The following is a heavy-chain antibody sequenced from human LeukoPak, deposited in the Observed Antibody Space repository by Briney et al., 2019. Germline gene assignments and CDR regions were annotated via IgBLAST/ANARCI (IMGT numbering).Heavy chain of an antibody. CDR2: ISPSDGNT. J-gene: IGHJ5*02. D-gene: IGHD6-13*01. V-gene: IGHV3-23*01. CDR1: GFTFSSFG. Sequence: GGSLRLSCAASGFTFSSFGMNSVRQAPGKGLEWVSGISPSDGNTYYADSVKGRFTISRDNSKNTLYLQMSSLRAEDTAAYYCAKVVAAGGTIGWFDPWGQGTLVTVSS. CDR3: AKVVAAGGTIGWFDP.